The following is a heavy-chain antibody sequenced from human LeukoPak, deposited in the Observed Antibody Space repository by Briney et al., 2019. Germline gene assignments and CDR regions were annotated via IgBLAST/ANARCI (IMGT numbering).Heavy chain of an antibody. D-gene: IGHD3-10*01. CDR3: ATVAVIRGVTYFDY. V-gene: IGHV4-59*01. CDR2: IYYSGST. CDR1: GGSISSYY. J-gene: IGHJ4*02. Sequence: NPSETLSLTCTVSGGSISSYYWSWIRQPPGKGLEWIGFIYYSGSTDYNPSLESRVTISVDTSKNQFSLKLRSVTAADTAVYYCATVAVIRGVTYFDYWGQGTLVTVSS.